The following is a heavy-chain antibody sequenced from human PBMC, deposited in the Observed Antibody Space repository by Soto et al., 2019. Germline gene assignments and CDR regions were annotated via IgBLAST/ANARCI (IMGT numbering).Heavy chain of an antibody. D-gene: IGHD3-10*01. CDR2: INPILTMS. J-gene: IGHJ4*02. CDR3: ATSYGSGSRAFDF. V-gene: IGHV1-69*02. CDR1: GDTFSFYT. Sequence: QVQLVQSGAEVKKPGSSVKVSCKASGDTFSFYTINWVRQAPGLGLEWMGRINPILTMSNYAQKFQGRLTNPEDRSTSTDYMELSSLRSEDTAMYYCATSYGSGSRAFDFWGEGALVTVSS.